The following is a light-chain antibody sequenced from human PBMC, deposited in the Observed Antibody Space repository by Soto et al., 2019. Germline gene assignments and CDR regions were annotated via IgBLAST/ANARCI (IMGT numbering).Light chain of an antibody. CDR3: SSYASSGIEV. J-gene: IGLJ2*01. Sequence: QSALTQPASVSGSPGQSITISCTGTSSDVGGYNYVVWYQQHPGKAPRVLIHDVSRRPSGASNRFSGSKSGDTASLTISGLQAEDEADYYCSSYASSGIEVFGGGTKLTVL. CDR1: SSDVGGYNY. CDR2: DVS. V-gene: IGLV2-14*01.